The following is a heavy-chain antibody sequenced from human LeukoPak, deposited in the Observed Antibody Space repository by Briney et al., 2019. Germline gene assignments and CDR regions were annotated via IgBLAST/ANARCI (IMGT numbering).Heavy chain of an antibody. CDR2: TSYSGST. D-gene: IGHD6-13*01. CDR1: SDSISSYY. Sequence: SETLSLTCTVSSDSISSYYWSWIRQPPGKRLEWITYTSYSGSTKYNPSLKSRVTISVDTSKNQFSLRLTSVTAADTAVYYCARGIIEYSSSWGVWSQGTLVTVSS. CDR3: ARGIIEYSSSWGV. V-gene: IGHV4-59*01. J-gene: IGHJ4*02.